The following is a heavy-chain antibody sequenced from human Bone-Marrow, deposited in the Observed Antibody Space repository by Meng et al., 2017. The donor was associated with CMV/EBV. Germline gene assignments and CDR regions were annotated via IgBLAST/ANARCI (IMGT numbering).Heavy chain of an antibody. Sequence: ASVKVSCKASGYTFTGYYMHWVRQAPGQGLEWMGWINPNSGGTNYAQKFQGRVTMTRDTSISIAYMELSRLRSDDTAVYYCARGLGHRNGMDVWGQGTTVTVSS. J-gene: IGHJ6*02. CDR2: INPNSGGT. CDR3: ARGLGHRNGMDV. D-gene: IGHD3-10*01. V-gene: IGHV1-2*02. CDR1: GYTFTGYY.